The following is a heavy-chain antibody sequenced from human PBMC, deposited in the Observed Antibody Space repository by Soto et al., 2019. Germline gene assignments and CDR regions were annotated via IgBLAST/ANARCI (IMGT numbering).Heavy chain of an antibody. CDR3: TVSYYDFWSGYKKSYYYYYYMDV. J-gene: IGHJ6*03. D-gene: IGHD3-3*01. Sequence: GGSLRLSCAASGFTFSSYAMSWVRQAPGKGLEWVSAISGSGGSTYYADSVKGRFTISRDDSKNTAYLQMNSLKTEDTAVYYCTVSYYDFWSGYKKSYYYYYYMDVWGKGTTVTVSS. CDR2: ISGSGGST. V-gene: IGHV3-23*01. CDR1: GFTFSSYA.